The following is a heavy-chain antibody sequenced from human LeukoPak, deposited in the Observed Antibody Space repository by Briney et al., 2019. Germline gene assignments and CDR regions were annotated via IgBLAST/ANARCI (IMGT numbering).Heavy chain of an antibody. Sequence: SETLSLTCTVSGGSISSSSYYWGWIRQPPGKGLEWIGNIYYSGSTYYNPSLKSRVTISLDTSKNQFSLRLSSVTAADAAVYYCARDQVAGPTRFDYWGQGTLVTVSS. J-gene: IGHJ4*02. CDR3: ARDQVAGPTRFDY. CDR1: GGSISSSSYY. D-gene: IGHD1-26*01. V-gene: IGHV4-39*07. CDR2: IYYSGST.